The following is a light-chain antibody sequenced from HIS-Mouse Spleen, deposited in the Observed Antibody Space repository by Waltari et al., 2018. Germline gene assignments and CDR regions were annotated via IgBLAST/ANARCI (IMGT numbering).Light chain of an antibody. V-gene: IGLV2-23*01. J-gene: IGLJ2*01. Sequence: QSALTQPASVSGSPGQSITIPCTGTSSDVGRYNLVSWYQQHPGKAPKLMLYEGSKRPSGVSNRFSGSKSANTASLTISGLQAEDEADYYCCSYAGSSTYVVFGGGTKLTVL. CDR2: EGS. CDR1: SSDVGRYNL. CDR3: CSYAGSSTYVV.